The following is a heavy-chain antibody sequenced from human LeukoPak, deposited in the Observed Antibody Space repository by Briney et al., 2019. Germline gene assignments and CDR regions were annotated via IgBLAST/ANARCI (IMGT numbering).Heavy chain of an antibody. CDR2: IRSKVNNYAT. V-gene: IGHV3-73*01. J-gene: IGHJ4*02. Sequence: GGSLRLSCAASGFTFSDSAMHWVRQASGKGLEWAGRIRSKVNNYATAYAASVKGRFTISRDDSKNTAYLQMNSLKTEDTAVYYCARLSKHYWGQGILVTVSS. CDR3: ARLSKHY. CDR1: GFTFSDSA.